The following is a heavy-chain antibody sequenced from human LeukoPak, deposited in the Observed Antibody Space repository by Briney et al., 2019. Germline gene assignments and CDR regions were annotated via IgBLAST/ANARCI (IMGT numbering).Heavy chain of an antibody. V-gene: IGHV3-53*04. CDR3: ARDLSSGSYRSDGMDV. D-gene: IGHD1-26*01. CDR2: IYSGGST. Sequence: GGSLRLSCAASGFTVSSNYMSWVRQAPGKGLEWVSVIYSGGSTYYADSVKGRFTISRHNSKNTLYLQMNSLRAEDTAVYYCARDLSSGSYRSDGMDVWGQGTTVTVPS. CDR1: GFTVSSNY. J-gene: IGHJ6*02.